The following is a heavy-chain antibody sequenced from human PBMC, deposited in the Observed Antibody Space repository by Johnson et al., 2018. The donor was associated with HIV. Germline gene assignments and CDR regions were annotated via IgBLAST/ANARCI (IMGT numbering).Heavy chain of an antibody. CDR3: AKTPGDNWYYSEGTDAFDI. CDR1: GFTFSSSW. V-gene: IGHV3-52*01. J-gene: IGHJ3*02. D-gene: IGHD3-22*01. Sequence: VQLVESGGGLVQPGGSLRLSCAASGFTFSSSWMHWVCQAPEKGLEWVADIKCDGSEKYYVDSVKGRLTISRDNAKNSLYLQVNSLRAGETAVYYCAKTPGDNWYYSEGTDAFDIWGQGTMVTVSS. CDR2: IKCDGSEK.